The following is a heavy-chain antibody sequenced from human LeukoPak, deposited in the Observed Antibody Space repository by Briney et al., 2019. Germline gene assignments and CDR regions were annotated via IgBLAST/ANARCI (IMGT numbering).Heavy chain of an antibody. V-gene: IGHV3-30*04. CDR3: ARGRGYCSGGSCYMFDY. Sequence: GGSLRLSCVGSGFTFTNYAMHWVRQAPGKGLEWVAVVFYDGTMQYYIDSVKGRFTISRDNSKNSLYLQMNSLRAEDTAVYYCARGRGYCSGGSCYMFDYWGQGTLVTVSS. J-gene: IGHJ4*02. CDR2: VFYDGTMQ. CDR1: GFTFTNYA. D-gene: IGHD2-15*01.